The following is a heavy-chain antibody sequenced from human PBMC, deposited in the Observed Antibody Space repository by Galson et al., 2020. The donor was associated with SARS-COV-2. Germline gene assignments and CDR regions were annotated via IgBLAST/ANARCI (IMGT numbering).Heavy chain of an antibody. CDR3: ARDPLLVSLGRRIPHFDY. Sequence: GASVKVSCRASGYSLTTSGINWVRQAPGQGLEWMGWIRVYNGDTNYAQKFQGRVTMTTDTSTDTAFMELRSLRSDDTAVYYCARDPLLVSLGRRIPHFDYWGQGTLVTVSP. J-gene: IGHJ4*02. D-gene: IGHD3-16*01. V-gene: IGHV1-18*01. CDR1: GYSLTTSG. CDR2: IRVYNGDT.